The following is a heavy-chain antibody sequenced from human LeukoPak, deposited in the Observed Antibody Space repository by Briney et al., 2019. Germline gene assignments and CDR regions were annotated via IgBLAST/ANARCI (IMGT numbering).Heavy chain of an antibody. CDR3: ARTGGANPTWFTYYFDY. Sequence: AETLSLTCTVSGDSISSSSYYWGWIRQPPGKGLECIESIYYSGSTSYNPSLKSRVSISADTSKNQFSLKQSSVTAADTAVYYCARTGGANPTWFTYYFDYWGQGTLVTVSS. D-gene: IGHD3-10*01. V-gene: IGHV4-39*01. CDR2: IYYSGST. J-gene: IGHJ4*02. CDR1: GDSISSSSYY.